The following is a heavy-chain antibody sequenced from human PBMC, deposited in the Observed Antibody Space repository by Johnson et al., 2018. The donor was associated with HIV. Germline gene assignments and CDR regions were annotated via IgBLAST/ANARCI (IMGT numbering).Heavy chain of an antibody. J-gene: IGHJ3*02. D-gene: IGHD6-19*01. V-gene: IGHV3-7*01. Sequence: VQLVESGGGLVQPGGSLRLSCAASGFTFSSYWMSWVRQAPGKGLKWVANIKQDGSEKYYVDSVKGRFTISRDNAKNSLYLQMNSLRAEDTAVYYCARAEVMSSGWSGDAFDIWGQGTMVTVSS. CDR2: IKQDGSEK. CDR3: ARAEVMSSGWSGDAFDI. CDR1: GFTFSSYW.